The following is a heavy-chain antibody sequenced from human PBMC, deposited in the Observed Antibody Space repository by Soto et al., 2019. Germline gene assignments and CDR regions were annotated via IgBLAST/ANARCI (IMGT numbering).Heavy chain of an antibody. CDR2: IYYNGNT. CDR1: GGSITSFY. J-gene: IGHJ4*02. CDR3: TRGSSGWFPRPLDY. D-gene: IGHD6-19*01. Sequence: QVQLRESGPGLVKPSETLSLTCTVSGGSITSFYWSWVRQPPGKGLEWIGYIYYNGNTNYNPSLKSRVTISVDTSKNQFSLNLSSVTAADTAVYYCTRGSSGWFPRPLDYWGQGPLVTVSS. V-gene: IGHV4-59*01.